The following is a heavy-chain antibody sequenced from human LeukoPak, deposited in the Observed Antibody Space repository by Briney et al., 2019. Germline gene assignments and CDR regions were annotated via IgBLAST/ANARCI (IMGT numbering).Heavy chain of an antibody. CDR3: ARHVWVRPGPYYDFWSGSRNWFDP. Sequence: PSETLSLTCTVAGGSISSSSYYWGWSRQPPGKGLEWIGSIYYSGSTYYNPSLKSRVTISVDTSKNQFSLKLSSVTAADTAVYYCARHVWVRPGPYYDFWSGSRNWFDPWGQGTLVTVSS. CDR2: IYYSGST. J-gene: IGHJ5*02. CDR1: GGSISSSSYY. V-gene: IGHV4-39*01. D-gene: IGHD3-3*01.